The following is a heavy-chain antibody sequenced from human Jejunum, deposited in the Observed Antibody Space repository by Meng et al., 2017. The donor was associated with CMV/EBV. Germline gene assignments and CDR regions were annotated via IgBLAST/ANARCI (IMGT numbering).Heavy chain of an antibody. CDR2: ISSSGGST. V-gene: IGHV3-23*01. D-gene: IGHD4-23*01. Sequence: WIRQTPGKGLEWVSSISSSGGSTYYADSVKGRFTISRHSFKNTLYLQMNSLRAEDTAVYYCAKDGGTYSGGFDCWGQGTLVTVSS. CDR3: AKDGGTYSGGFDC. J-gene: IGHJ4*02.